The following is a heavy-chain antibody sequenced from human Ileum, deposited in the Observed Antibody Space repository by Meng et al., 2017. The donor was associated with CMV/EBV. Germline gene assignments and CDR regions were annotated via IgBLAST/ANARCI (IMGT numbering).Heavy chain of an antibody. CDR3: ARNHFDGSGHYSDN. CDR2: SRNKARSYTT. J-gene: IGHJ4*02. CDR1: FTFSDHY. D-gene: IGHD3-22*01. Sequence: FTFSDHYMDWVRQAPGKGLEWVGRSRNKARSYTTEYRASVKDRFIISRDDSKNSLHLQLSSLKTEDTAVYYCARNHFDGSGHYSDNWGQG. V-gene: IGHV3-72*01.